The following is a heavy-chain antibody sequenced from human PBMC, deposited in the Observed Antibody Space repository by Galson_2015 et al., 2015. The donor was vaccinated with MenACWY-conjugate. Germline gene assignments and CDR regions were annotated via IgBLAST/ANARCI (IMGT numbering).Heavy chain of an antibody. V-gene: IGHV4-59*01. D-gene: IGHD3-10*01. CDR2: IHYSGST. J-gene: IGHJ6*03. Sequence: SETLSLTCTVSGGSISGYYWSWIRQPPGKGLEWIGYIHYSGSTKYNPSLRSRVTLSVDTSKNLFSLQLSSVTAADTAMYYCARTEYGSGSYYYYYMDVWGTGTTVTVSS. CDR1: GGSISGYY. CDR3: ARTEYGSGSYYYYYMDV.